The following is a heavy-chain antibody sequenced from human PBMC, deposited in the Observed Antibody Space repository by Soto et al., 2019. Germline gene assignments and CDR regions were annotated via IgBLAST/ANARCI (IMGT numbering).Heavy chain of an antibody. CDR3: ARDRMTTVNSHYMDV. J-gene: IGHJ6*03. V-gene: IGHV3-7*01. CDR2: IKQDGSEK. Sequence: GGSLRLSCAASGFTFSSYWMSWVRQAPGKGLEWVANIKQDGSEKYYVDSVKGRFTISRDNAKNSLYLQMNSLRDEDTAVYYCARDRMTTVNSHYMDVWGKGTTVTVSS. D-gene: IGHD4-4*01. CDR1: GFTFSSYW.